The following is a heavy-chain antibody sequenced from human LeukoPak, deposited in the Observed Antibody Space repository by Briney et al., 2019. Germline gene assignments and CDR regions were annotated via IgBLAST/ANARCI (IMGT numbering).Heavy chain of an antibody. J-gene: IGHJ5*02. CDR3: ARGQQLAFDP. Sequence: SVKVSCKASGYTFTSYGISWVRQAPGQGLEWMGGIIPIFGTANYAQKFQGRVTITADESTSTAYMELSSLRSEDTAVYYCARGQQLAFDPWGQGTLVTVSS. D-gene: IGHD6-13*01. CDR2: IIPIFGTA. V-gene: IGHV1-69*13. CDR1: GYTFTSYG.